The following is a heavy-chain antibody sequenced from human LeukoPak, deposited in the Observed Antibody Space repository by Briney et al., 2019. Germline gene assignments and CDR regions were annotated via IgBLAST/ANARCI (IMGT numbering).Heavy chain of an antibody. CDR2: IYYSGST. V-gene: IGHV4-59*01. CDR1: GGSISSYY. J-gene: IGHJ5*02. D-gene: IGHD1-1*01. CDR3: ARHGTTGTNLNWFDP. Sequence: SETLSLTCTVSGGSISSYYWSWIRQPPGKGLEWIGYIYYSGSTNYNPSLKSRVTISVDTSKNQFSLKVSSVTAGDTAVYYCARHGTTGTNLNWFDPWGQGTLVTVSS.